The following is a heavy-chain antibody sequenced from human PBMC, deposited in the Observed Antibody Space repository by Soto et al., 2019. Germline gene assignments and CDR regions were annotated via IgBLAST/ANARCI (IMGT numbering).Heavy chain of an antibody. CDR3: ARAVTVVWFDP. CDR2: IYNGGTT. CDR1: GGSISTSNW. D-gene: IGHD4-17*01. Sequence: SETLSLTCAVSGGSISTSNWWSWVRQPPGRGLEWIGYIYNGGTTNYNPSLKSRVTISVDTSKNQFSLKLTSVTAADTAVYYCARAVTVVWFDPWGRGTLVTVSS. V-gene: IGHV4-4*02. J-gene: IGHJ5*02.